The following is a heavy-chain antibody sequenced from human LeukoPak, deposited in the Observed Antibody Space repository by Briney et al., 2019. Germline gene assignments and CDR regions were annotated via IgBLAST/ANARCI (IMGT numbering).Heavy chain of an antibody. CDR3: ATGTNYYFDY. Sequence: SETLSLTCAVSGGSISSGGYSWSWIRQPPGKGLEWIGYIYHSGSTYYNPSLKSRVTISVDRSKNQFSLKLSSVTAADTAVYYCATGTNYYFDYWGQGTLVTVSS. D-gene: IGHD2-2*01. V-gene: IGHV4-30-2*01. J-gene: IGHJ4*02. CDR2: IYHSGST. CDR1: GGSISSGGYS.